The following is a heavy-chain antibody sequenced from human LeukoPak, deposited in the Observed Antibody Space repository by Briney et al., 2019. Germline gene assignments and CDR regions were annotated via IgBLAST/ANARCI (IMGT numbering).Heavy chain of an antibody. Sequence: SVKVSCKASGGTFSSYAISWVRQVPGQGLEWMGGIIPILRTAKYAQKFQGRVTITADESTSTAYMELSSLRSDDTAVYYCARWDYDSSGYCHWGQGTLVTVSS. D-gene: IGHD3-22*01. CDR3: ARWDYDSSGYCH. J-gene: IGHJ4*02. CDR1: GGTFSSYA. CDR2: IIPILRTA. V-gene: IGHV1-69*13.